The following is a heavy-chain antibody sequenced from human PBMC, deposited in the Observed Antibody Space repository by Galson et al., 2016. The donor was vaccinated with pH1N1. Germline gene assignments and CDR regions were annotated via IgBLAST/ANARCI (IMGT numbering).Heavy chain of an antibody. CDR2: IDWDDDK. CDR3: ARLDYGDYSGYFEY. V-gene: IGHV2-70*01. D-gene: IGHD4-17*01. CDR1: GFSLSTSGMC. Sequence: ALVKPTQTLTLTCTFSGFSLSTSGMCVSWIRQPPGKALEWLALIDWDDDKYHSTSLKTRLTISKDTSKNQVVLTMTNMDPVDTATYYCARLDYGDYSGYFEYWGQGTLVTVSS. J-gene: IGHJ4*02.